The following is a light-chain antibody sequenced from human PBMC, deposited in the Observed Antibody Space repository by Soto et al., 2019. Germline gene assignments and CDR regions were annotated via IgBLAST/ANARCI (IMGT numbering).Light chain of an antibody. CDR2: GAS. CDR1: QSVRSNY. Sequence: IVFTQSPGTLSLSQGETATLACRASQSVRSNYLAWYQQKPGQAPRLLIYGASTRATGIPDKFSGSGSGTDFTLTISRLEPEDFAVYYCQQYGSSPPWTFGQGTKVDIK. CDR3: QQYGSSPPWT. V-gene: IGKV3-20*01. J-gene: IGKJ1*01.